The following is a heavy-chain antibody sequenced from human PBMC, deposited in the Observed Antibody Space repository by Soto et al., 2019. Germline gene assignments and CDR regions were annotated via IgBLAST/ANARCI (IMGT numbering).Heavy chain of an antibody. V-gene: IGHV3-7*01. Sequence: GGSLRLSCAASGFTFSSYWMSWVRQAPGKGLEWVANIKQDGREKYYVDSVKGRFTISRDNAKNSLYLQMNSLRAEDTAVYYCARGAYDILTGSGAFDIWGQGTMVTVSS. CDR2: IKQDGREK. CDR3: ARGAYDILTGSGAFDI. CDR1: GFTFSSYW. J-gene: IGHJ3*02. D-gene: IGHD3-9*01.